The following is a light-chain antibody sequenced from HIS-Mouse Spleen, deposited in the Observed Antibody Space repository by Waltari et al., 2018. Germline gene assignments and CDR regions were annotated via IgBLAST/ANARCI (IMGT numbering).Light chain of an antibody. Sequence: HSVLTQPPSASGTPRQRVTISCSGSSSNIGSNYVSWYQQLPGTAPKLLIYRNNQRPSGVPDRFSGSKSGTSASLAISGLRSEDEADYYCAAWDDSLSGPVFGGGTKLTVL. V-gene: IGLV1-47*01. CDR1: SSNIGSNY. CDR3: AAWDDSLSGPV. CDR2: RNN. J-gene: IGLJ3*02.